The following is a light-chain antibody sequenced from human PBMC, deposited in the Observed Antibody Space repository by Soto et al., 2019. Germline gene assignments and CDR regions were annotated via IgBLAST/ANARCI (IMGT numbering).Light chain of an antibody. Sequence: DIQMTQSPSTLSASVGDRVTITCLASQSMNDWLAWYQQKPGKAAKLLIYKSSNLQSGVQSKFSGSGSVTAFTLTISSQQPDDFATYFCQQYYFYSTFGQGTKVDVK. V-gene: IGKV1-5*03. CDR1: QSMNDW. J-gene: IGKJ1*01. CDR2: KSS. CDR3: QQYYFYST.